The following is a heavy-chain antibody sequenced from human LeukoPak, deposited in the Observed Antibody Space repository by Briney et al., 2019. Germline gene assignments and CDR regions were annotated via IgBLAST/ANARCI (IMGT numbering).Heavy chain of an antibody. CDR2: MYYSGST. D-gene: IGHD1-7*01. J-gene: IGHJ6*02. V-gene: IGHV4-61*01. CDR3: ARGSPSLGKLPFFGMDV. Sequence: PSETLSLTCTVSGGSVSSGSYYWSWIRQPPGKGLEWIGYMYYSGSTNYNPSLKSRVTISVDTSKNQFSLKLSSVTAADTAVYYCARGSPSLGKLPFFGMDVWGQGTTVTVSS. CDR1: GGSVSSGSYY.